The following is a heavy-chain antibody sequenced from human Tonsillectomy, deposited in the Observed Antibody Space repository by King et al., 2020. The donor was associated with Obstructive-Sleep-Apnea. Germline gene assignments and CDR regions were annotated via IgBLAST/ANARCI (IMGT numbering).Heavy chain of an antibody. D-gene: IGHD5-24*01. CDR1: GGSIGSYY. J-gene: IGHJ4*02. CDR3: ATRPPDGNNIAVFDY. Sequence: VQLQESGPGLVKPSETLSLTCTVSGGSIGSYYWSWIRQPPGKGLEWIGYIYYSGSTNYNPSLKSRVTISLDTSKNQFSLKLSSVTAADTAVYYCATRPPDGNNIAVFDYWGQGTLVTVSS. CDR2: IYYSGST. V-gene: IGHV4-59*01.